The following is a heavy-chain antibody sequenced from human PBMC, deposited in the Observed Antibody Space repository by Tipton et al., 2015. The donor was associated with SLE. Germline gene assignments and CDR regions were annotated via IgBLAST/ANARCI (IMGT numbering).Heavy chain of an antibody. Sequence: GSLRLSCVASGFTFSGYWMTWVRQAPGKGLEWVASIKEDGSEKDHVDSVKGRFSISIDNARNSVYLQMSSLRGEDTAVYYCARTTWGSGATNWFDPWGQGTQVTVSS. D-gene: IGHD3-16*01. J-gene: IGHJ5*02. CDR2: IKEDGSEK. V-gene: IGHV3-7*05. CDR3: ARTTWGSGATNWFDP. CDR1: GFTFSGYW.